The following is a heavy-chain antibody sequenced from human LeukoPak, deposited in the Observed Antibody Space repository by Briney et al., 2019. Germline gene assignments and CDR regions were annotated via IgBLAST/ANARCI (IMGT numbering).Heavy chain of an antibody. J-gene: IGHJ5*02. Sequence: ASVKVSCKASGYTFTSYGISWVRQAPGQGLEWMGWINAYNGNTNYAQKLQGRVTMTTDTSTSTAYMELRSLRSDDTAVYYCARAKVRGVIIPSNWFDPWGQGTLVTVSS. CDR1: GYTFTSYG. CDR3: ARAKVRGVIIPSNWFDP. D-gene: IGHD3-10*01. CDR2: INAYNGNT. V-gene: IGHV1-18*01.